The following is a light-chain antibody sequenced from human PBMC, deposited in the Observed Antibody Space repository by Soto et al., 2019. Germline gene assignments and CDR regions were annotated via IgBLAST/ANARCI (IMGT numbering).Light chain of an antibody. Sequence: QSALTQPASVSGSPGQSITFSCTGTSSDVGSYDYVSWHQQRPGKAPELIIYDVNNRPSGVPSRFSGSKSGNTASLIISGLQTEDEADYYCCAYSTSGTHVFGTG. V-gene: IGLV2-14*03. CDR1: SSDVGSYDY. CDR3: CAYSTSGTHV. CDR2: DVN. J-gene: IGLJ1*01.